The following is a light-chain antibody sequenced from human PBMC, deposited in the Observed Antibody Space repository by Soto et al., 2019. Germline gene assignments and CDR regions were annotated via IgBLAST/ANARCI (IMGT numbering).Light chain of an antibody. J-gene: IGKJ4*01. CDR3: QQYVSSPA. CDR2: GAS. Sequence: EIVLTQSPGTLSLSPGERATLSCRASQSVSSSYLAWYQQKPGQAPRLLIYGASSRATGIPDRFSGSGSGTDFTLTISRLEPEDFALYYCQQYVSSPAFGGGTKVEIK. V-gene: IGKV3-20*01. CDR1: QSVSSSY.